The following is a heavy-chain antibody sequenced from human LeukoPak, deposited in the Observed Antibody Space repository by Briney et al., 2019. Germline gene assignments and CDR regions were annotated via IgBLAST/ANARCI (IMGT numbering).Heavy chain of an antibody. CDR1: GFTFSSYS. CDR2: ISSSSSYI. V-gene: IGHV3-21*01. Sequence: PGGSLRLSCAASGFTFSSYSMNWVRQAPGKGLECVSSISSSSSYIYYADSVKGRFTISRDNAKNSLYLQMNSLRAEDTAVYYCARETTVTFDYWGQGTLVTVSS. J-gene: IGHJ4*02. CDR3: ARETTVTFDY. D-gene: IGHD4-17*01.